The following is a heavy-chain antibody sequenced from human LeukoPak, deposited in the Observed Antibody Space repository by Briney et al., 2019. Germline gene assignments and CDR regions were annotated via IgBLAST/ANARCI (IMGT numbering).Heavy chain of an antibody. Sequence: GGSLRLSCAASGFTFSGSAMHWVRQASGKGLEWVGRIRSKANSYATAYAASVKGRFTISRDDSKNTAYLQMNSLKTEDTAVYYCTRRGTTGTRDYYYYYYMDVWGKGTTVTVSS. J-gene: IGHJ6*03. CDR2: IRSKANSYAT. CDR3: TRRGTTGTRDYYYYYYMDV. V-gene: IGHV3-73*01. CDR1: GFTFSGSA. D-gene: IGHD1-1*01.